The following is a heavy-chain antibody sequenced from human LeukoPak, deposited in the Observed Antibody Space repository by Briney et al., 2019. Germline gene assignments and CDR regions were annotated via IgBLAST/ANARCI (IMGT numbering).Heavy chain of an antibody. Sequence: SQTLSLTCAVSGGSFSSSNWWSWVRQPPGKGLEWIGEIYHSGSTNYNPSLKSRVTISVDKSKNQFSLKLSSVTAADTAVYYCASRGSSGTAMVKMFPFDYWGQGTLVTVSS. CDR2: IYHSGST. D-gene: IGHD5-18*01. CDR1: GGSFSSSNW. CDR3: ASRGSSGTAMVKMFPFDY. V-gene: IGHV4-4*02. J-gene: IGHJ4*02.